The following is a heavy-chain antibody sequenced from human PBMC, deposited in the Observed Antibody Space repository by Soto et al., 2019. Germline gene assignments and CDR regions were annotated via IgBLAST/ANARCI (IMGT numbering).Heavy chain of an antibody. V-gene: IGHV3-21*01. D-gene: IGHD2-2*01. CDR2: ISSSSSYI. Sequence: GGSLRLSCAASGFTFSSYSMNWVRQAPGKGLEWVSSISSSSSYIYYADSVKGRFTISRDNAKNSLYLQMNSLRAEDTAVYYCARYCSSTSCHYYYGMDAWGQGTTVTVSS. CDR3: ARYCSSTSCHYYYGMDA. CDR1: GFTFSSYS. J-gene: IGHJ6*02.